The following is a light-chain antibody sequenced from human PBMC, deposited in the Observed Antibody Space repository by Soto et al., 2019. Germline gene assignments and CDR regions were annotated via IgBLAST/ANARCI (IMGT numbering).Light chain of an antibody. Sequence: EIVLTQSPGTLSLSPGERATLSCRASQSFSNYLAWYQQKPGQAPRLLIYGASSRATGIPDRFSGSGSGTDFTLTISSLEPEDFAVYYCLQYGSSKTFCQGTKVEIK. CDR1: QSFSNY. J-gene: IGKJ1*01. CDR2: GAS. CDR3: LQYGSSKT. V-gene: IGKV3-20*01.